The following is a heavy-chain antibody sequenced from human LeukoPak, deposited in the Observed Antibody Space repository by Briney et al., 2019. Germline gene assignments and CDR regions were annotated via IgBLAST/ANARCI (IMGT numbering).Heavy chain of an antibody. V-gene: IGHV3-33*01. D-gene: IGHD1-26*01. CDR1: GFTFSSHG. Sequence: GTSLRLSCAASGFTFSSHGMHWVRQAPGKGLEWVAFIWYDGSNKYYTDSVKGRFTISRDNSKNTLYLQMNSLRAEDTAAYYCAGDRATSYFDYWGQGALVTISS. J-gene: IGHJ4*02. CDR2: IWYDGSNK. CDR3: AGDRATSYFDY.